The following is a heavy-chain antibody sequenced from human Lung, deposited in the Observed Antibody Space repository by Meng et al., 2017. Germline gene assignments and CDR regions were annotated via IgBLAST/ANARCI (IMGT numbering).Heavy chain of an antibody. D-gene: IGHD6-13*01. V-gene: IGHV4-39*07. CDR1: GGSISSSSYY. CDR3: ARVKYSSSWYLDF. J-gene: IGHJ4*02. Sequence: QLNRQESGPGLVKPSETLSLTCTVPGGSISSSSYYWGWIRQPPGKGLEWIGSISDGGNTYYNPSLQSRVSISVDTSKNQFSLKLRSVTAADTAVYYCARVKYSSSWYLDFWGQGALVTVSS. CDR2: ISDGGNT.